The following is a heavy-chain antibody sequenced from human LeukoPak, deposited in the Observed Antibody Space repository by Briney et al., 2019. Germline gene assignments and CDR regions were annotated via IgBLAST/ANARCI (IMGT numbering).Heavy chain of an antibody. CDR1: GFTFTRYW. CDR3: VADLVEYADF. V-gene: IGHV3-74*01. D-gene: IGHD2-2*01. J-gene: IGHJ4*02. Sequence: GRSLTLACAPSGFTFTRYWMHSVRQAPGEWMVWVLRIKTDGTYTSNTHSGKGRFTISTDNTKSTLYLQINSLKVEDTAVYYCVADLVEYADFWGQGTLVTVSS. CDR2: IKTDGTYT.